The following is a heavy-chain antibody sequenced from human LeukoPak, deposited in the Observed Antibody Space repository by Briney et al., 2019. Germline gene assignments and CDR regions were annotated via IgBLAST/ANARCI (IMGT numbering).Heavy chain of an antibody. J-gene: IGHJ4*02. Sequence: GGSLRLSCAASGFTFSSYWMHWVRQAPGKGLVWVSRLNSDGSSTVYADSVKGRFTISRDNAENKLYLQMNSLRVEDTAVYYCAKDQIGAYCGGDCYPGLDYWGQGTLVTVSS. CDR3: AKDQIGAYCGGDCYPGLDY. V-gene: IGHV3-74*01. CDR2: LNSDGSST. D-gene: IGHD2-21*02. CDR1: GFTFSSYW.